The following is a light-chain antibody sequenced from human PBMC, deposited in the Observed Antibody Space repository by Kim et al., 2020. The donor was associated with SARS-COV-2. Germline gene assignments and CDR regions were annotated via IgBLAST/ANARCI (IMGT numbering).Light chain of an antibody. Sequence: AIRMTQSPSSFSASTGDRVTITCRASQGISSYLAWYQQKPGKAPKLLIYAASTLQSGVPSRFSGSGSGTDFTLTISCLQSEDFATYFCKQYYSYPRSFGQETKLEI. CDR3: KQYYSYPRS. V-gene: IGKV1-8*01. CDR2: AAS. CDR1: QGISSY. J-gene: IGKJ2*03.